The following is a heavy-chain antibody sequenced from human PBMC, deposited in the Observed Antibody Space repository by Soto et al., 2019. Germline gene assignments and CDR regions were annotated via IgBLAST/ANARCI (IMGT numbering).Heavy chain of an antibody. Sequence: SETLSLTCTVSGSSISSYYWSWIRPPPGKGLEWIGYIYYSGSTNYNPSLKSRVTISVDTSKNQFSLKLSSVTAADTAVYYCARVSGQYSGYDDAFDIWGQGTMVTVSS. V-gene: IGHV4-59*01. J-gene: IGHJ3*02. CDR2: IYYSGST. CDR3: ARVSGQYSGYDDAFDI. CDR1: GSSISSYY. D-gene: IGHD5-12*01.